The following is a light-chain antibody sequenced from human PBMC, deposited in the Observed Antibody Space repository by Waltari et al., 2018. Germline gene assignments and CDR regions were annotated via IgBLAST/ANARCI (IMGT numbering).Light chain of an antibody. CDR1: QSISSW. J-gene: IGKJ2*01. Sequence: DIQMTQSPSTLSASVGDRVTITCRASQSISSWLAWFQQKPGKAPKLLIYDASSLQSGVPSRFSGSGSGTDFTLTISRLEPEDFAVYYCQQYGSSLPMYTFGQGTKLEIK. V-gene: IGKV1-5*01. CDR3: QQYGSSLPMYT. CDR2: DAS.